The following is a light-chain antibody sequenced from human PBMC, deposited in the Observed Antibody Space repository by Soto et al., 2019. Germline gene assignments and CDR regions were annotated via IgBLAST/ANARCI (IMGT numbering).Light chain of an antibody. V-gene: IGKV3-11*01. Sequence: EIVLTQSPATLSLSPGERATLSCRASQSVSNSLAWYQQKPGQAPRLFIYDASNRATGIPARFSGSGSGTDFTLTISSLEPEDFAVYYCQQRSNWPITIGQGTRLEIK. CDR3: QQRSNWPIT. CDR1: QSVSNS. J-gene: IGKJ5*01. CDR2: DAS.